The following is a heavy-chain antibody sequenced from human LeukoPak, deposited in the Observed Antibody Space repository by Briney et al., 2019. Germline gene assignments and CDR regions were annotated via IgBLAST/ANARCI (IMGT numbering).Heavy chain of an antibody. V-gene: IGHV4-39*01. Sequence: SETLSLTCTVSGGSISSSSYYWGWIRQPPGKGLEWIGSIYYSGSTYYNPSLKSRVTISVDTSKNQFSLKLSSVTAADTAVYYCARQYDTAMKPFDYWGQGTLVTASS. D-gene: IGHD5-18*01. J-gene: IGHJ4*02. CDR2: IYYSGST. CDR3: ARQYDTAMKPFDY. CDR1: GGSISSSSYY.